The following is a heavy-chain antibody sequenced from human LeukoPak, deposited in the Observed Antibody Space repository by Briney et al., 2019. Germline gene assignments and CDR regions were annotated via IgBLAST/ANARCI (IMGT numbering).Heavy chain of an antibody. D-gene: IGHD4-11*01. CDR1: GYTFTDYY. J-gene: IGHJ3*02. Sequence: ASVKVSCKASGYTFTDYYMHWVRQAPGQGLEWMGIINTSGGNTNYAQKFQGRVSMTRDTSTGTLYMDLSSLRFEDTAVYYCARGLERLDSNNYLSFAFDIWGQGTMVTVS. V-gene: IGHV1-46*01. CDR3: ARGLERLDSNNYLSFAFDI. CDR2: INTSGGNT.